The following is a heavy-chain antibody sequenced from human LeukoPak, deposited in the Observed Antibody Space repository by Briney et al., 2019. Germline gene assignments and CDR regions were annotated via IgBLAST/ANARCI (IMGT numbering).Heavy chain of an antibody. J-gene: IGHJ4*02. CDR2: ISGSGDST. CDR1: GFTFSSYA. V-gene: IGHV3-23*01. Sequence: GGSLRLSCAASGFTFSSYAMSWVRQAPGAGLEWVSAISGSGDSTYYAHSVKVRFTISRDNSKNTLYLQMNSLRAEDTAVYYCAKTSYSYGFSYFDYWGQGTLVTVSS. D-gene: IGHD5-18*01. CDR3: AKTSYSYGFSYFDY.